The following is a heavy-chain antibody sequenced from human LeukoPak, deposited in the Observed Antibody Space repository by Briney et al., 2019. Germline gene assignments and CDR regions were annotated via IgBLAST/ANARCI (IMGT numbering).Heavy chain of an antibody. D-gene: IGHD2-8*02. V-gene: IGHV3-23*01. J-gene: IGHJ5*02. CDR1: GFTFSNHA. CDR2: ISANGVDT. Sequence: GGSQRLSCVASGFTFSNHAMTWVRQAPGKGLEWVLAISANGVDTFYAPSVKGRFTISRDNSKNTLYLQINSLRAEDTAIYYCAKDVWWSVSWGQGTLVTVSS. CDR3: AKDVWWSVS.